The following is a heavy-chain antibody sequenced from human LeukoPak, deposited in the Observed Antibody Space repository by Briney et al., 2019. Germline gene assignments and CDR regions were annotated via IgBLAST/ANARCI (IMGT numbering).Heavy chain of an antibody. V-gene: IGHV3-7*01. D-gene: IGHD3-9*01. CDR3: ARVEDYDILTGFDY. J-gene: IGHJ4*02. CDR1: GFTFSSYW. Sequence: GGSLRLPCAASGFTFSSYWMSWVRQAPGKGLEWVANIKQDGREKYYVDSVKGRFTISRDNTKNSLYVQMNSLRAEDTAVYYCARVEDYDILTGFDYWGQGILVTVSP. CDR2: IKQDGREK.